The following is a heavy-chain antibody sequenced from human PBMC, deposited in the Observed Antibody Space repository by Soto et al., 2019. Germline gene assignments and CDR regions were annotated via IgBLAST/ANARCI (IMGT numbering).Heavy chain of an antibody. Sequence: SVKVSCKASGGTFSSYAISWVRQAPGQGLEWMGGIIPIFGTANYAQKFQGRVTITADESTSTAYMELSSLRSEDTAVYYCARIIVATEYYYYYGMDVWGQGTTVTVSS. V-gene: IGHV1-69*13. CDR2: IIPIFGTA. D-gene: IGHD5-12*01. CDR3: ARIIVATEYYYYYGMDV. CDR1: GGTFSSYA. J-gene: IGHJ6*02.